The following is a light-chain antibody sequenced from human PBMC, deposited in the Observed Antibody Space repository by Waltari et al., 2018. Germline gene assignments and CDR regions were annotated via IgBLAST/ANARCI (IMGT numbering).Light chain of an antibody. CDR1: QGISNF. J-gene: IGKJ4*01. CDR2: AAS. CDR3: QQTYSTPLT. V-gene: IGKV1-39*01. Sequence: DIQMTQSPSSLSASVGDRVTISCRASQGISNFLAWYQQKPGKPPTLLIYAASNLQPGVPSRFSGSASGTDFTLTISSVQPADFATYYCQQTYSTPLTFGGGTKLETK.